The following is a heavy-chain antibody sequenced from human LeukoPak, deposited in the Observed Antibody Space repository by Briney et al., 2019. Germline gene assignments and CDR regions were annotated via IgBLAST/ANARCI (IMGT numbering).Heavy chain of an antibody. Sequence: EPSETLSLTCTVSGGSISSYYWGWIRQPPGKGLEWIGSIYYSGSTYYNPSLKSRVTISVDTSKNQFSLKLSSVTAADTAVYYCARHRVYWWFDPWGQGTLVTVSS. J-gene: IGHJ5*02. CDR2: IYYSGST. D-gene: IGHD2-8*02. CDR1: GGSISSYY. V-gene: IGHV4-39*01. CDR3: ARHRVYWWFDP.